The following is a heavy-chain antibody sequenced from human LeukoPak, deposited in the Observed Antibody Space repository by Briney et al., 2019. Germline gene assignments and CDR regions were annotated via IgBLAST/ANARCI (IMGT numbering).Heavy chain of an antibody. Sequence: ASVKVSCKASGYTFTGYYMHWVRQAPGQGLEWMGWINPNSGGTNYAQKCQGRVTMTRDTSISTAYMELSRLRSDDTAVYYCAREAIGIGQDYWGQGTLVTVSS. J-gene: IGHJ4*02. V-gene: IGHV1-2*02. CDR3: AREAIGIGQDY. CDR1: GYTFTGYY. D-gene: IGHD1-26*01. CDR2: INPNSGGT.